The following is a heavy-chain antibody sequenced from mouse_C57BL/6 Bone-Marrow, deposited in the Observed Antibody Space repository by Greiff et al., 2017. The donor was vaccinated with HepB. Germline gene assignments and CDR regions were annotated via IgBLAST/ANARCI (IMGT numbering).Heavy chain of an antibody. D-gene: IGHD2-4*01. J-gene: IGHJ4*01. CDR2: IRSKSSNYAT. CDR3: VRGLMITTGNYYAMDY. Sequence: EVMLVESGGGLVQPKGSLKLSCAASGFTFNTYAMHWVRQAPGKGLEWVARIRSKSSNYATYYADSVKDRFTISRDDSQSMLYLQMNNLKTEDTAMYYCVRGLMITTGNYYAMDYWGQGTSVTVSS. CDR1: GFTFNTYA. V-gene: IGHV10-3*01.